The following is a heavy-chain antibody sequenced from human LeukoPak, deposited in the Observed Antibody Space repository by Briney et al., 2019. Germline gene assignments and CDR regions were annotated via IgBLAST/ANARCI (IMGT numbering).Heavy chain of an antibody. J-gene: IGHJ4*02. CDR1: GFTFSSYG. CDR3: AKDVSSSWQYDY. D-gene: IGHD6-13*01. V-gene: IGHV3-33*06. Sequence: PGRSLRLSCAASGFTFSSYGMHWVRQAPGKGLEWVAVIWYDGSNKYYADSVKGRFTISRDNSKNTLYLQMNSLRAEDTAVYYCAKDVSSSWQYDYWGQGTLVTVSS. CDR2: IWYDGSNK.